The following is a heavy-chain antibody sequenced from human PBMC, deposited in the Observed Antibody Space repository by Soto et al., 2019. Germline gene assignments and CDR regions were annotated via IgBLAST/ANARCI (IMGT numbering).Heavy chain of an antibody. CDR2: INHSGST. CDR3: ARDSGYNYGSFRWFDP. Sequence: SETLSLTCAVYGGPFSGYYWSWIRQPPGKGLEWVGEINHSGSTNYKASLKSRVTISLDTTKNSFSLKLTAVTAADTAVYYCARDSGYNYGSFRWFDPWGQGTLVTVS. J-gene: IGHJ5*02. D-gene: IGHD5-18*01. V-gene: IGHV4-34*01. CDR1: GGPFSGYY.